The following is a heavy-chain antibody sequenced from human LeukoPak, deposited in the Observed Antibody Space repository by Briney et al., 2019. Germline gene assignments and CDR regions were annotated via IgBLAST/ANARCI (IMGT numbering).Heavy chain of an antibody. V-gene: IGHV4-31*03. Sequence: PSETLSLTCTVSGGSISSGGYSWSWIRQHPGKGLEWIGYIYYSGSTYYNPSLKSRVTISVDTSKNQFSLKLSSVTAADTAVYYCARLRGTRVAYYYYYYGMDVWGQGTTVTVSS. CDR3: ARLRGTRVAYYYYYYGMDV. D-gene: IGHD3-16*01. J-gene: IGHJ6*02. CDR2: IYYSGST. CDR1: GGSISSGGYS.